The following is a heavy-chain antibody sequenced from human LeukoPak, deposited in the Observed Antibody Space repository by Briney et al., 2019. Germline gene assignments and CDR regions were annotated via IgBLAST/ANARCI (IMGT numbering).Heavy chain of an antibody. V-gene: IGHV7-4-1*02. Sequence: ASVKVSCKASGYTFTSYAMNWVRQAPGQGLEWMGWINTNTGNPTYAQGFTGRFVFSLDTSVSTAYLQISSLKAEDTAVYYCARTYGSGSARNYYYYYMDVWGKGTTVAVSS. D-gene: IGHD3-10*01. CDR3: ARTYGSGSARNYYYYYMDV. J-gene: IGHJ6*03. CDR1: GYTFTSYA. CDR2: INTNTGNP.